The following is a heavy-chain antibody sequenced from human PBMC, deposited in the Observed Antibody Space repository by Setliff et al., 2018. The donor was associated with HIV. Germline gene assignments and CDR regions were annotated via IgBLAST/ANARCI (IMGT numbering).Heavy chain of an antibody. CDR1: GGSINRISYY. CDR3: ARSLAGLMNYFDY. J-gene: IGHJ4*01. CDR2: IYNSGST. Sequence: SETLSLTCTVSGGSINRISYYWGWIRQAPGRGLEWIGSIYNSGSTYYNPSLKSRIIISSDTSKNQVSLRLTSVTAADTAVYFCARSLAGLMNYFDYWG. V-gene: IGHV4-39*01. D-gene: IGHD6-19*01.